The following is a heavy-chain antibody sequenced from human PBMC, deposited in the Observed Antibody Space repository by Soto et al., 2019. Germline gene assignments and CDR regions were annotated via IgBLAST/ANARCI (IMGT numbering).Heavy chain of an antibody. Sequence: SETLSLPCSVYGGSFSGYYWSWIRQPPGKGLEWIGEINHSGSTNYNPSLKSRVTISVDTSKNQFSLKLSSVTAADTAVYYCARGLSSYYYGSGSYGGGYYYYGMDVWGQGTMVTVSS. V-gene: IGHV4-34*01. CDR1: GGSFSGYY. J-gene: IGHJ6*02. CDR3: ARGLSSYYYGSGSYGGGYYYYGMDV. CDR2: INHSGST. D-gene: IGHD3-10*01.